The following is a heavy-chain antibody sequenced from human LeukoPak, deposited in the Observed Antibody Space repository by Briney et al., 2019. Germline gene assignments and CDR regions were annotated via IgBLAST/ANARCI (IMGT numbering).Heavy chain of an antibody. CDR2: MNPNSGNT. D-gene: IGHD6-6*01. CDR3: ARVRSHGSSSAFDY. Sequence: ASVKVSCKASGYTFTSYDINWVRQATGQGLEWMGWMNPNSGNTGYAQKFQGRVTITRNTSISTAYMELSSLRSEDTAVYYCARVRSHGSSSAFDYWGQGTLVTVSS. J-gene: IGHJ4*02. CDR1: GYTFTSYD. V-gene: IGHV1-8*03.